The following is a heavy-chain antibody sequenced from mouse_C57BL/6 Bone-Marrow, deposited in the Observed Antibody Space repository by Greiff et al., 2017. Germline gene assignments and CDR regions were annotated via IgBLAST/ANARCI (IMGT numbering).Heavy chain of an antibody. Sequence: EVKLVESGEGLVKPGGSLKLSCAASGFTFSSYAMSWVRQTPEKRLEWVAYISSGGGYIYYADTVKGRFTISRDNARNTLYLQMSILKYEDTAMYYCTRDYYCSSGYFDVWGTGTTVTVSS. D-gene: IGHD1-1*01. J-gene: IGHJ1*03. V-gene: IGHV5-9-1*02. CDR2: ISSGGGYI. CDR3: TRDYYCSSGYFDV. CDR1: GFTFSSYA.